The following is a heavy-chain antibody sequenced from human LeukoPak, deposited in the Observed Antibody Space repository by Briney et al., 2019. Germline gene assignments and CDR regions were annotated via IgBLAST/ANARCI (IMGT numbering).Heavy chain of an antibody. D-gene: IGHD3-22*01. Sequence: GGSLRLSCAASGFTVSTNYMCWVRQAPGKGLEWVSVIYSGGRTYYADSVKGRFTISRDNSKNTLYLQMNSLGAEDTAVYYCARESNSGYYLSYWGQGTLVTVSS. V-gene: IGHV3-66*01. CDR1: GFTVSTNY. CDR2: IYSGGRT. J-gene: IGHJ4*02. CDR3: ARESNSGYYLSY.